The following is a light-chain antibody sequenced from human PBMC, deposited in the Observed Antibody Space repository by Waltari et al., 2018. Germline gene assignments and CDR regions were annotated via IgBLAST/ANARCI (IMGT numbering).Light chain of an antibody. Sequence: QSALTQPASVSGSPGQSITISCSGSSSDVGAYNYVSWYQQHPGKAPRLLIHDVSIRPSGVANRFAGSKAGNTACLAISGLQAEDEADYYCSSYTITNPRGFGGGTKVTVL. CDR2: DVS. CDR3: SSYTITNPRG. V-gene: IGLV2-14*03. J-gene: IGLJ3*02. CDR1: SSDVGAYNY.